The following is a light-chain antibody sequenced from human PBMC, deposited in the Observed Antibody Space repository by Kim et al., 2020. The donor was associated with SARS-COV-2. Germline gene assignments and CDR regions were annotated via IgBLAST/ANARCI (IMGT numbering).Light chain of an antibody. CDR2: DAS. J-gene: IGKJ3*01. Sequence: DIQMTQSPSSLSASVGDRVTITCQASQDINNYLNWYQQKPGKAPKLLIYDASNLETGVPSRFSGRGSGTDFTFTISSLQPEDIATYYCQQYDTLPPVTFGPGTKVDIK. CDR1: QDINNY. CDR3: QQYDTLPPVT. V-gene: IGKV1-33*01.